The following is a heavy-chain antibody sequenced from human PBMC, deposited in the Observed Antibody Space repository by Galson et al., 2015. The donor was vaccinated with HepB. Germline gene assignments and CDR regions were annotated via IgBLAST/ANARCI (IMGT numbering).Heavy chain of an antibody. J-gene: IGHJ2*01. Sequence: SETLSLTCTVSGGSITTYCCSWIRQSSGKGLEWIGYIYNSGSPNYNPSLKSRVTISVDTSKNQFSLKLNSVTAADTAVYYCARSATGSQGTDWYFDLWGRGTLVTVSS. V-gene: IGHV4-59*01. CDR1: GGSITTYC. CDR3: ARSATGSQGTDWYFDL. CDR2: IYNSGSP. D-gene: IGHD1-1*01.